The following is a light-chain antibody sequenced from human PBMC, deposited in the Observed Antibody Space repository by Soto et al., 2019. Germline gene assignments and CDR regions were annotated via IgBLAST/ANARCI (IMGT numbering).Light chain of an antibody. J-gene: IGLJ1*01. CDR3: SSYTGSTSYV. V-gene: IGLV2-14*01. CDR2: EVT. CDR1: SSDVGGYNS. Sequence: QSALTQPASVSGSRGQSITISCTGTSSDVGGYNSVSWYQLHPGKAPKLIIYEVTNRPSGVSHRFSGSKSGNTASLTISGLQAEDETVYYCSSYTGSTSYVFGTGTKLTVL.